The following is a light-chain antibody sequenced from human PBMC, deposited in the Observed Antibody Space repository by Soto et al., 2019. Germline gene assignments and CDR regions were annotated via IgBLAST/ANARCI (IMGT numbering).Light chain of an antibody. J-gene: IGKJ1*01. CDR1: QNVDSNY. Sequence: EIVLTQFPGTLSLSPGERATLSCRASQNVDSNYLAWYQQKPGQAPRLLIYGASSRATGIPDRFSGSGSGTDFTLTISRLEPEDFAVYYCHQYDSWTFGQGTKVDIK. V-gene: IGKV3-20*01. CDR2: GAS. CDR3: HQYDSWT.